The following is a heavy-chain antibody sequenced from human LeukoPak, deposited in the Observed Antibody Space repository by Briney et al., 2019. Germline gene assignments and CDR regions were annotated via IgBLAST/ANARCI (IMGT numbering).Heavy chain of an antibody. CDR2: IYHSGST. Sequence: PSETLSLTCAVSGYSISSGYYWGWIRQPPGKGLERIGSIYHSGSTYYNPSLKSRVTISVDTSKDQFSLKLSSVTAADTAVYYCARHGGIAAPWFDPWGQGTLVTVSS. CDR1: GYSISSGYY. J-gene: IGHJ5*02. CDR3: ARHGGIAAPWFDP. V-gene: IGHV4-38-2*01. D-gene: IGHD6-13*01.